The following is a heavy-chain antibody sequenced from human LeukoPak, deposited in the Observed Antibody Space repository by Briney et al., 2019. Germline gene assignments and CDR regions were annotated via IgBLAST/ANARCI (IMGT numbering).Heavy chain of an antibody. J-gene: IGHJ4*02. CDR1: GFAFSSYG. CDR3: ARDTGYSSSWIDY. CDR2: IWYDGSNK. V-gene: IGHV3-33*08. D-gene: IGHD6-13*01. Sequence: GGSLRLSCAASGFAFSSYGMHWVRQAPSKGLEWVAVIWYDGSNKYYADSVKGRFTISRDNSKNTLYLQMNSLRAEDTAVYYCARDTGYSSSWIDYWGQGTLVTVSS.